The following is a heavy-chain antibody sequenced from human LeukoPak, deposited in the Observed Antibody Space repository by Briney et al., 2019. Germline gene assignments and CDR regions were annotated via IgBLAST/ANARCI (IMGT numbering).Heavy chain of an antibody. Sequence: SVKVSCKASGGTFSSHAISWVRQAPGQGLEWMGGIIPIFGTANYAQKFQGRVTITTDESTSTAYTELSSLRSEDTAVYYCASSKGGYDPLDYWGQGTLVTVSS. CDR2: IIPIFGTA. CDR3: ASSKGGYDPLDY. V-gene: IGHV1-69*05. CDR1: GGTFSSHA. J-gene: IGHJ4*02. D-gene: IGHD5-12*01.